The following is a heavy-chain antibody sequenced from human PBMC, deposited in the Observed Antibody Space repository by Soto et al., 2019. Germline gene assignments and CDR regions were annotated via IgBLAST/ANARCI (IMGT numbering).Heavy chain of an antibody. CDR3: ARDKGRGQLGGNYYYAWDV. J-gene: IGHJ6*02. V-gene: IGHV1-69*12. D-gene: IGHD1-1*01. CDR2: IIPIFRTP. CDR1: GDTFDTFA. Sequence: QVQLVQSGAEVLKPGSSVKLSCKTSGDTFDTFAISWVRQAPGQGLEWMGGIIPIFRTPDYTQKFQGRVTITADVSTSTAYMELSSLRSEDTAVYYCARDKGRGQLGGNYYYAWDVWGQGTTVTVSS.